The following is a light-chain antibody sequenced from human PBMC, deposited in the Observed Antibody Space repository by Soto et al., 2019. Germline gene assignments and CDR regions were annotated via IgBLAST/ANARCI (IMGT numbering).Light chain of an antibody. J-gene: IGKJ4*01. CDR2: GAS. CDR1: QSFSSSY. Sequence: EIVLTQSPGTLSLSPGERATLSCRASQSFSSSYLAWYQQKPGQAPRLLIYGASSRATGIPDRFSGSGSGTDFTLTISRLEPEDFAGYYCQQYGSSPLTFGGVTKVEIK. CDR3: QQYGSSPLT. V-gene: IGKV3-20*01.